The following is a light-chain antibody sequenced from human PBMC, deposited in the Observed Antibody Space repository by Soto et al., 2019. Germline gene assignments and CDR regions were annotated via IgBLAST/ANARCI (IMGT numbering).Light chain of an antibody. CDR1: QSISGW. V-gene: IGKV1-5*01. Sequence: DIQMTQSPSTLSAFVGDRVAVPCRASQSISGWLAWYQQKPGKAPKLLIYDASTLESGVPSRFSGSGSGTEFTLTISSLQPDDFATYYCQQYSRHSPGTFGQGTKVDIK. CDR2: DAS. J-gene: IGKJ1*01. CDR3: QQYSRHSPGT.